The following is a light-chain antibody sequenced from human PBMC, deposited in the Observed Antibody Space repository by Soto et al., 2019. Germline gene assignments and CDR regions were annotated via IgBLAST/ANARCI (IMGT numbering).Light chain of an antibody. CDR2: ENN. CDR1: SSNVGNDY. J-gene: IGLJ2*01. Sequence: QSVLTQPPSVSAAPGQKVTVSCSGSSSNVGNDYVAWYQQFPGTAPKLLIYENNKRPSGIPGRFSGSKSGTSATLGITGLQTGDEADYYCGAWDSSLSAVVFDGGTKVTVL. V-gene: IGLV1-51*02. CDR3: GAWDSSLSAVV.